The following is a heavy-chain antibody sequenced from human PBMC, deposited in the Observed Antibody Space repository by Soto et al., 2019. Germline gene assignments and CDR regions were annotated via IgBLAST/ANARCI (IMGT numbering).Heavy chain of an antibody. Sequence: PSETLSLTCAVYGGSFSGYYWSWIRQPPGKGLEWIGEINHSGSTNYNPSLKSRVTISVDTSKNQFSLKLSSVTAADTAVYYCASCSGGSCYSGGLDYWGQGTLVTVSS. CDR3: ASCSGGSCYSGGLDY. V-gene: IGHV4-34*01. CDR2: INHSGST. J-gene: IGHJ4*02. CDR1: GGSFSGYY. D-gene: IGHD2-15*01.